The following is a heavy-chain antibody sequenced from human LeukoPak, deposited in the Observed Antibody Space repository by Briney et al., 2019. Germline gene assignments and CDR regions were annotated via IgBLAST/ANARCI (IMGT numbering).Heavy chain of an antibody. CDR3: ASQDIVVVPAAMQGPFDY. V-gene: IGHV3-11*01. J-gene: IGHJ4*02. D-gene: IGHD2-2*01. CDR1: GFTFSDYY. Sequence: GGSLRLSCAASGFTFSDYYMSWIRQAPGKGLEWVSYISSSGSTIYYADSVKGRFTISRDNAKNSLYLQMNSLRAEDTAVYYCASQDIVVVPAAMQGPFDYWGQGTLVTVSS. CDR2: ISSSGSTI.